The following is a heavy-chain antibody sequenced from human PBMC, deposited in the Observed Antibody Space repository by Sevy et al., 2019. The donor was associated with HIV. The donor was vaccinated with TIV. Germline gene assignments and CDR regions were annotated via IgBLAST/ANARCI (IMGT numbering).Heavy chain of an antibody. CDR3: ARAYGSGTYFDY. V-gene: IGHV1-69*13. CDR1: GGTFSSYA. CDR2: IIPIFGTA. D-gene: IGHD3-10*01. Sequence: ASVKVSCKASGGTFSSYAISWVRQAPGQGLEWMGGIIPIFGTANYAQKFQGRVTITADESTSTAYMELSSLRSEDTAVYYCARAYGSGTYFDYWGQRTLVTVSS. J-gene: IGHJ4*02.